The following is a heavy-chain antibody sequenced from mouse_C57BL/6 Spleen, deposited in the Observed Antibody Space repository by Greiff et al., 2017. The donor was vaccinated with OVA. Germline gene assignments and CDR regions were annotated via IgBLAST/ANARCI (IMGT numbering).Heavy chain of an antibody. CDR1: GYTFTSYW. D-gene: IGHD4-1*01. CDR3: ARLGQRSYAMDY. J-gene: IGHJ4*01. Sequence: QVQLKQSGAELVKPGASVKMSCKASGYTFTSYWITWVKQRPGQGLEWIGDIYPGSGSTNYNEKFKSKATLTVDTSSSTAYMQLSSLTSEDSAVYYCARLGQRSYAMDYWGQGTSVTVSS. V-gene: IGHV1-55*01. CDR2: IYPGSGST.